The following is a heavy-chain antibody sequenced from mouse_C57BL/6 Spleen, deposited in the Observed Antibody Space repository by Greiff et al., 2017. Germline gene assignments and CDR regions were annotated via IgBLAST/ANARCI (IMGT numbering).Heavy chain of an antibody. Sequence: EVQLQQSGTVLARPGASVKMSCKTSGYTFTSYWMHWVKQRPGQGLEWIGAIYPGNSDTSYNQKFKSKAKLTAVTSASTAYMELSSLTNEDSAVYYCTRWGDGYYEYFDVWGTGTTVTVSS. CDR3: TRWGDGYYEYFDV. D-gene: IGHD2-3*01. V-gene: IGHV1-5*01. CDR2: IYPGNSDT. J-gene: IGHJ1*03. CDR1: GYTFTSYW.